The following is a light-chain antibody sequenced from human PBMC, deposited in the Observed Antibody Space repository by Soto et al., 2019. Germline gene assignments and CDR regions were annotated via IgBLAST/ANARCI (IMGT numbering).Light chain of an antibody. CDR1: QSVSNNY. J-gene: IGKJ5*01. CDR2: GAS. CDR3: QHYGRSPIT. V-gene: IGKV3-20*01. Sequence: EIVLTQSPGTLSLSPGERATLSCRASQSVSNNYLAWYQQKPGQTPSLLIFGASIRATGIPDRFSGSGSATDFTLTISRLEPEDFALYYCQHYGRSPITFGQGTRLEIK.